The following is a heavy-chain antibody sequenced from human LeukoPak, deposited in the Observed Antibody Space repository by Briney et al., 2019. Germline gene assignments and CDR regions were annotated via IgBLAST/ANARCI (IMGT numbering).Heavy chain of an antibody. CDR1: GFTFSTYG. CDR3: AAPDIVVVVAAAGPNYFDY. J-gene: IGHJ4*02. CDR2: IRYNGNDN. V-gene: IGHV3-30*02. Sequence: GGSLRLSCVASGFTFSTYGMHWVRQAPGKGLEWVAFIRYNGNDNYYADSVKGRFTISRDNSKNTLYLQMNSLRAEDTAVYYCAAPDIVVVVAAAGPNYFDYWGQGTLVTVSS. D-gene: IGHD2-15*01.